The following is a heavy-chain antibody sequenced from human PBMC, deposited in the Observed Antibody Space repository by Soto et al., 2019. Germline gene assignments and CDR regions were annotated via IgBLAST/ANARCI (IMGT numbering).Heavy chain of an antibody. CDR3: ARGSYGNRHYYHAMDV. CDR2: ISYDGSAK. V-gene: IGHV3-30-3*01. CDR1: GFTLSPYA. Sequence: QVQLVESGGGVVQPGRSLRLSCAASGFTLSPYAMFWVRQAPGKGLEYVAVISYDGSAKYYADSVKGRFTISRDNSKNKLYLQMNSRRSGDTGIYYCARGSYGNRHYYHAMDVWGQGTTVTVSS. D-gene: IGHD4-4*01. J-gene: IGHJ6*02.